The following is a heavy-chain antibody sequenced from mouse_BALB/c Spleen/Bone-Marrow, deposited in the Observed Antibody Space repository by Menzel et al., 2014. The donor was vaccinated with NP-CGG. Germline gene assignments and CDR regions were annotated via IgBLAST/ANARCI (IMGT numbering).Heavy chain of an antibody. CDR3: ARLSYYGRFAY. V-gene: IGHV4-1*02. D-gene: IGHD1-1*01. J-gene: IGHJ3*01. CDR2: INPDSSTI. CDR1: GLDFSRYW. Sequence: EVQRVESGGGLVQPGGSLKLSCAASGLDFSRYWMSWVRQAPGEGLEWIGEINPDSSTINYTPSLKDKFIISRDNAKNTLYLQMSKVRSEDTALYYCARLSYYGRFAYWGQGTLVTVSA.